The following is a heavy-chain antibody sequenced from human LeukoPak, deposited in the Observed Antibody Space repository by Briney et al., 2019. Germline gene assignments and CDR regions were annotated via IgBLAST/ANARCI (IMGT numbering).Heavy chain of an antibody. Sequence: ASVKVSCKASGYTFTGYYMHWVRQAPGQGLEWMGWINPNSGGTNYARKFQGRVTMTRDTSISTAYMELSRLRSDDTAVYYCASRFGEGYYDYVWGGTPPPTGDYWGQGTLVTVSS. CDR3: ASRFGEGYYDYVWGGTPPPTGDY. CDR1: GYTFTGYY. J-gene: IGHJ4*02. CDR2: INPNSGGT. D-gene: IGHD3-16*01. V-gene: IGHV1-2*02.